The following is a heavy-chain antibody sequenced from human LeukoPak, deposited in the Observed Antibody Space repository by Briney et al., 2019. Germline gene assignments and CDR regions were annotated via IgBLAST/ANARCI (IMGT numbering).Heavy chain of an antibody. D-gene: IGHD3-10*01. V-gene: IGHV4-59*08. CDR2: IFYSGST. J-gene: IGHJ3*02. Sequence: SETLSLTCTVSGGSIRRYWWSGIRQPPGKGLEYIGYIFYSGSTNYNPSLKSRVTISVDTSKIHFSLRLISVTAADTAVYYCARRGGGHAFDIWDQGTMVTVSS. CDR3: ARRGGGHAFDI. CDR1: GGSIRRYW.